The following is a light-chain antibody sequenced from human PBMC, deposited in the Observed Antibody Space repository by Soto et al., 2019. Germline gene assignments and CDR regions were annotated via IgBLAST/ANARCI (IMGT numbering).Light chain of an antibody. CDR2: KAS. CDR1: QSISSW. Sequence: DIQMTQSPSTLSASVGDRVTITCRASQSISSWLAWYQQKPGKAPKLLIYKASSLESGVPSRFSGSGSGTEFTLTISSLQPDDFATYSVTFGQGTKVEIK. J-gene: IGKJ1*01. V-gene: IGKV1-5*03. CDR3: T.